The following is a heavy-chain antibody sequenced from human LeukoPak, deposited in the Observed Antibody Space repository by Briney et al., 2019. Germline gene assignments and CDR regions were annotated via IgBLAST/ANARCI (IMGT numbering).Heavy chain of an antibody. Sequence: SETLSLTCTVSGGSISSYYWSWIRQPPGKGLEWIGYIYYSGSTNYNPSLKSRVTISVDTSKNQFSLKLSSVTAADTAVYYCARGDCSSTSCSFDYWGQGTLVTVSS. CDR2: IYYSGST. CDR3: ARGDCSSTSCSFDY. V-gene: IGHV4-59*08. D-gene: IGHD2-2*01. J-gene: IGHJ4*02. CDR1: GGSISSYY.